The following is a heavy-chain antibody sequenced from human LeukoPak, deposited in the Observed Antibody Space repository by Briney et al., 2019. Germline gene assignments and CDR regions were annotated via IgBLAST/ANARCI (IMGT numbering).Heavy chain of an antibody. Sequence: SETMSPTCTVSGPSITSSSYYWGWIRQPPGKGLEWIWSIYYSGSTYYNPSLKSRVPISVHTSKTKFSLKLSAVTAADTAVYYCARHGPLGYCSSTSCYEAWFYPWGQGTLVTVSS. CDR2: IYYSGST. V-gene: IGHV4-39*01. CDR3: ARHGPLGYCSSTSCYEAWFYP. D-gene: IGHD2-2*01. CDR1: GPSITSSSYY. J-gene: IGHJ5*02.